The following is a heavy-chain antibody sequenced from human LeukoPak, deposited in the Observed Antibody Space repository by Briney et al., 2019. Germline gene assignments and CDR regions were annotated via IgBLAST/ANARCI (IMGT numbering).Heavy chain of an antibody. V-gene: IGHV4-4*07. CDR2: IYTSGST. CDR3: ARGKADWMVRGVIRGERTPPPTYFDY. D-gene: IGHD3-10*01. Sequence: ASETLSLTCTVSSVSISSYDWSWIRQPAGRGLEWIGRIYTSGSTNYNFSLNSRVTMSVDTSKNQFSLKLSSVTAADTAVYYCARGKADWMVRGVIRGERTPPPTYFDYWGQGTLVTVSS. CDR1: SVSISSYD. J-gene: IGHJ4*02.